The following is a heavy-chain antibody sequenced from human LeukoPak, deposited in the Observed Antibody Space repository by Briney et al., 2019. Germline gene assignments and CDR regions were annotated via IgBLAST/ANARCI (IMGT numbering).Heavy chain of an antibody. J-gene: IGHJ5*02. Sequence: SETLSLTCAVYGGSFSGYYWSWIRQPPGKGLEWIGEINHSGSTNYNPSLKSRVTISVDTSKNQFSLKLSSVTAADTAVYYCARQMVRGVIIMFHWFDPWGQGTLVTVSS. CDR2: INHSGST. D-gene: IGHD3-10*01. CDR3: ARQMVRGVIIMFHWFDP. CDR1: GGSFSGYY. V-gene: IGHV4-34*01.